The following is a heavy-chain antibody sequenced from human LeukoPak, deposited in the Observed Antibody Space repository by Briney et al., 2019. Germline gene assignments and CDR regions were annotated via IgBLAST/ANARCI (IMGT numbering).Heavy chain of an antibody. J-gene: IGHJ4*02. V-gene: IGHV3-23*01. D-gene: IGHD1-26*01. CDR1: GFTFSSYA. Sequence: GGSLRLSCAASGFTFSSYAMTWVRQAPGKGLEGVSSITGSAGSTYYADSVKGRFTISRDDSKNTLYLQMNSLRAEDTAVYYCAKRYSGSSGLYNFDYWGQGTLVTVSS. CDR3: AKRYSGSSGLYNFDY. CDR2: ITGSAGST.